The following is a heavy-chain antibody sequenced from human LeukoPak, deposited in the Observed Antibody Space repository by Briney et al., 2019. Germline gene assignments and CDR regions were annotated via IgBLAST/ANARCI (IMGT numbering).Heavy chain of an antibody. CDR3: ARVGRYYDFWSGYPNYYYMDV. CDR1: GFTFSDYY. D-gene: IGHD3-3*01. Sequence: GGPLRLSCAASGFTFSDYYMSWIRQAPGKGLEWVSYISSSGSTIYYADSVKGRFTISRDNAKNSLYLQMNSLRAEDTAVYYCARVGRYYDFWSGYPNYYYMDVWGKGTTVTVSS. J-gene: IGHJ6*03. V-gene: IGHV3-11*01. CDR2: ISSSGSTI.